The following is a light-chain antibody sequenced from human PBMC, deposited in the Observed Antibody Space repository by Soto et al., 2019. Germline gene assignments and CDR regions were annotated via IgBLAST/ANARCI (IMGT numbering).Light chain of an antibody. J-gene: IGLJ2*01. CDR3: GTWDSSLGAVV. Sequence: QSVLTQPPSVSAAPGQKVTISCSGSSSNIGNNYVSWYQQLPGTAPKLLIYDDNKRPSEIPDRFSGSKSGTSATLGITGLQTGDEADYYCGTWDSSLGAVVFGGGTKVTVL. V-gene: IGLV1-51*01. CDR1: SSNIGNNY. CDR2: DDN.